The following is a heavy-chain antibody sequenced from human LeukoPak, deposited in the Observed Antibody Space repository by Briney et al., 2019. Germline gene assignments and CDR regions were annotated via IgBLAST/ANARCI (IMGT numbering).Heavy chain of an antibody. V-gene: IGHV3-9*03. Sequence: PGGSLRLSCVASGFNFDDYAMHWVRQVPGKGLEWVSGISWNSGSIGYADSVKGRFTISRDNAKNSLYLQMNSLRPEDMALYYCAKETIYCSGGSCYHDAFDIWGQGTMVTVSS. J-gene: IGHJ3*02. CDR2: ISWNSGSI. D-gene: IGHD2-15*01. CDR3: AKETIYCSGGSCYHDAFDI. CDR1: GFNFDDYA.